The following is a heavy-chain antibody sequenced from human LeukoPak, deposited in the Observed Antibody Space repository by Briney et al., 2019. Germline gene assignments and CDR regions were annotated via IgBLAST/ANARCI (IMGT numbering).Heavy chain of an antibody. CDR1: GFTFSSYG. D-gene: IGHD6-6*01. V-gene: IGHV3-30*02. CDR2: IRYDGSNK. Sequence: GGSLRLSCAASGFTFSSYGMHWVRQAPGKGLEWVAFIRYDGSNKYYADSVKGRFTISRDNSKNTLYLQMNSLRAEDTAVYYCAEVSSSIAARPPFDYWGQGTLVTVSS. CDR3: AEVSSSIAARPPFDY. J-gene: IGHJ4*02.